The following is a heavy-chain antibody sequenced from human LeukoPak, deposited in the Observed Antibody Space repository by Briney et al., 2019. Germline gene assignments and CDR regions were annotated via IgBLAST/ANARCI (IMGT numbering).Heavy chain of an antibody. CDR2: IYHSGST. J-gene: IGHJ3*02. CDR1: GGSISSYY. Sequence: SETLSLTCTVSGGSISSYYWSWIRQPPGKGLEWIGYIYHSGSTYYNPSLKSRVTISVDRSKNQFSLKLSSVTAADTAVYYCARDDSARGAFDIWGQGTMVTVSS. D-gene: IGHD2-21*01. V-gene: IGHV4-59*12. CDR3: ARDDSARGAFDI.